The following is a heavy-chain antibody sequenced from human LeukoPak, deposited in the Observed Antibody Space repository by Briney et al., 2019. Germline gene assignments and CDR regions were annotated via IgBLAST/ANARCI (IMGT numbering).Heavy chain of an antibody. V-gene: IGHV1-18*01. CDR2: ISAYNGNT. J-gene: IGHJ4*02. CDR3: ARDLLGYSSGWYSTTDFDY. CDR1: GYTFTSYG. D-gene: IGHD6-19*01. Sequence: GASVKVPCKASGYTFTSYGISWVRQAPGQGLEWMGWISAYNGNTNYAQKLQGRVTMTTDTSTSTAYMELRSLRSDDTAVYYCARDLLGYSSGWYSTTDFDYWGQGTLVTVSS.